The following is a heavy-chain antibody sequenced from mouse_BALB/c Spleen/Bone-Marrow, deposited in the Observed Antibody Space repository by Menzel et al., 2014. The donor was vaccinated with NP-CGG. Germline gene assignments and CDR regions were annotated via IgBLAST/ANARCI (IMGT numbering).Heavy chain of an antibody. Sequence: EVKLVESGGGLVKPGGSLKLSCAASGFTFSSNTMSWVRQTPEKRLEWVATISSVGIYTYYPDSVKGRFTISRDNAKNTLYLQMSSLKSEDTAMYYCTRDLYDGYSYYAMDYWGQGTSVTVSS. CDR1: GFTFSSNT. CDR3: TRDLYDGYSYYAMDY. J-gene: IGHJ4*01. D-gene: IGHD2-3*01. V-gene: IGHV5-6-4*01. CDR2: ISSVGIYT.